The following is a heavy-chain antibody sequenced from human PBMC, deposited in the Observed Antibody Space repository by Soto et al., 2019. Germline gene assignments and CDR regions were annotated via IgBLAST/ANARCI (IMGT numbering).Heavy chain of an antibody. D-gene: IGHD6-6*01. CDR3: ARGEQLVGAYYYYYMDV. Sequence: GASVKVSCKASGYTFTSYAMHWVRQAPGQRLEWMGWINAGNGNTKYSQKFQGRVTITRDTSASTAYMELSSLRSEDTAVYYCARGEQLVGAYYYYYMDVWGKGTTVTVSS. CDR2: INAGNGNT. CDR1: GYTFTSYA. J-gene: IGHJ6*03. V-gene: IGHV1-3*01.